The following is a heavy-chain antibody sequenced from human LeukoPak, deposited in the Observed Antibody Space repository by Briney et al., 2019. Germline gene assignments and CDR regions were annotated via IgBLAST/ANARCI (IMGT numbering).Heavy chain of an antibody. Sequence: PGGSLRLSCVASGFTFSNYWMTWVRQAPGKGLEWVANIKTDGSQIYYVDSVEGRFTISRDDAKNSLYLQMNGLRAEDTAVYYCARDLNWETYWGQGTLVSVSS. CDR2: IKTDGSQI. CDR3: ARDLNWETY. D-gene: IGHD7-27*01. J-gene: IGHJ4*02. V-gene: IGHV3-7*01. CDR1: GFTFSNYW.